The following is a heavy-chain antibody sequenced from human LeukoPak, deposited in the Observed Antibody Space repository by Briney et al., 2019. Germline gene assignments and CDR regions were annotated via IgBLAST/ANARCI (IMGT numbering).Heavy chain of an antibody. D-gene: IGHD1-1*01. J-gene: IGHJ4*02. CDR3: AKEGRSLQTY. CDR2: IKEDGTET. Sequence: RGSLRLSCAASGFMFSSNWMSWVRLAPGKGLEWVANIKEDGTETYYVDSVKGRFTISRDNAKNSLYLQMNSLRVEDTAVYYCAKEGRSLQTYWGQGTLVTVST. CDR1: GFMFSSNW. V-gene: IGHV3-7*03.